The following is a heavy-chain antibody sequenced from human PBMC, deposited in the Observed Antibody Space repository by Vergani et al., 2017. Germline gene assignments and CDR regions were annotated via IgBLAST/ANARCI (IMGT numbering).Heavy chain of an antibody. J-gene: IGHJ2*01. D-gene: IGHD1-14*01. Sequence: QVQLQQWGAGLLKPSETLSLTCAVYGGSFSGYYWIWIRQPPGKGLEWIGYIYYSGSTNYNPSLKSRGTISVDTSKNQFSLKLSSVTAADTAVYYCARQPGWYFDLWGRGTLVTVSS. CDR3: ARQPGWYFDL. CDR1: GGSFSGYY. CDR2: IYYSGST. V-gene: IGHV4-34*11.